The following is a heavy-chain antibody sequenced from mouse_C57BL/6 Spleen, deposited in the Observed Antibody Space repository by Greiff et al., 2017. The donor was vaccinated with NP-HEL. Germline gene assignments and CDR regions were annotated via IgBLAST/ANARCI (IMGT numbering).Heavy chain of an antibody. D-gene: IGHD2-4*01. CDR3: AMVGGYYDYDEPWFAY. V-gene: IGHV1-81*01. J-gene: IGHJ3*01. Sequence: VQLQESGAELARPGASVKLSCKASGYTFTSYGISWVKQRTGQGLEWIGELYPRSGNTYYNEKFKGKATLTADKSSSTAYMELRSLTSEDSAVYFCAMVGGYYDYDEPWFAYWGQGTLVTVSA. CDR2: LYPRSGNT. CDR1: GYTFTSYG.